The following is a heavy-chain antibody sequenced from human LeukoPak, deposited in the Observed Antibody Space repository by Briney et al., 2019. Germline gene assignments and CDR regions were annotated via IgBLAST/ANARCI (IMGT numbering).Heavy chain of an antibody. CDR2: IYYSGST. J-gene: IGHJ3*01. CDR1: GGSISSSTYY. Sequence: SETLSLTCTVSGGSISSSTYYWGWIRQPPGKGLEWIGSIYYSGSTYNNPSLKSRVTIFVDTSKNQFSLKLSSVTATDTAVYCARTYGHYDDAFDVWGQGTMVTVSS. CDR3: ARTYGHYDDAFDV. D-gene: IGHD3-3*01. V-gene: IGHV4-39*01.